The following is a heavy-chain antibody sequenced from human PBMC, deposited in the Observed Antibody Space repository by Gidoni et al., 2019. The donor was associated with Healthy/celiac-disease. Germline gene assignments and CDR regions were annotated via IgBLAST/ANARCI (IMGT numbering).Heavy chain of an antibody. CDR2: ISSNGGST. D-gene: IGHD3-3*01. CDR1: GATFRNDA. V-gene: IGHV3-64D*06. CDR3: VKGGAYYDFWSGYRDFDY. Sequence: EVQLVESGGGWVKPGGSLKRSCSASGATFRNDALHWVRQDPGKGLEYVSAISSNGGSTYYADSVKGRFTISRDNSKNTLYLQMSSLRAEDTAVYYCVKGGAYYDFWSGYRDFDYWGQGTLVTVSS. J-gene: IGHJ4*02.